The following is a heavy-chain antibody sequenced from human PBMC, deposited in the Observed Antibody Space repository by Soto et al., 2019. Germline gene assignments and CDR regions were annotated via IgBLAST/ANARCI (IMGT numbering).Heavy chain of an antibody. CDR2: ISWNSGSI. Sequence: PGGSLRLSCAASGFTFDDYAMHWVRQAPGKGLEWVSGISWNSGSIGYADSVKGRFTISRDNAKNSLYLQMNSLRAEDTALYYCAKDQGDDYGDYESDFDYWGQGTLVTVSS. V-gene: IGHV3-9*01. D-gene: IGHD4-17*01. CDR1: GFTFDDYA. CDR3: AKDQGDDYGDYESDFDY. J-gene: IGHJ4*02.